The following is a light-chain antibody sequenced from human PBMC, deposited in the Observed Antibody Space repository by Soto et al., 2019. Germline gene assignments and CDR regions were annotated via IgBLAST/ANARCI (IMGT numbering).Light chain of an antibody. CDR2: SNN. CDR3: AAWDDSLNGLYV. CDR1: SSNIGSNT. V-gene: IGLV1-44*01. Sequence: QSVLTQPPSASGTPGQRVTISCSGSSSNIGSNTVNWYQQLPGTAPKLLIYSNNQRPSGVPDRFSGSKSGTSASLAISGLQSEDEGDYYCAAWDDSLNGLYVFGTGTKVTVL. J-gene: IGLJ1*01.